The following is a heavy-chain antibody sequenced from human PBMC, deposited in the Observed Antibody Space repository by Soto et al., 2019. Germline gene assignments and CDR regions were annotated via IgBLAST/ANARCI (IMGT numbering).Heavy chain of an antibody. V-gene: IGHV2-5*02. D-gene: IGHD3-10*01. Sequence: QITLKESGPTLVEPTQTLTLTCSFSGFSLSNSGVGVGWFRQAPGKALECLGIIYWDNDRRYNPSLKDRLSFTKDTSKNQVVVTMTYMEPVDTGTDYCAHRDSYSVSWDVGWFDSWGQGPPVTVS. CDR3: AHRDSYSVSWDVGWFDS. J-gene: IGHJ5*01. CDR1: GFSLSNSGVG. CDR2: IYWDNDR.